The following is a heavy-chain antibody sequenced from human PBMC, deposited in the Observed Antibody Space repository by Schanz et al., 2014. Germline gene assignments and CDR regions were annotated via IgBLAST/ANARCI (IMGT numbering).Heavy chain of an antibody. CDR3: AKEESPPSLVDY. CDR2: ISGSGRDT. Sequence: EVLLVDSGGGLVQPGGSLRLSCGASGFTFSAHAMSWVRQAPGKGPEWFSAISGSGRDTYYTDSVKGRFTVSRDNSKNTVYLQMNSLRAEDTAVYYCAKEESPPSLVDYWGQGTLVTVSS. V-gene: IGHV3-23*04. J-gene: IGHJ4*02. CDR1: GFTFSAHA.